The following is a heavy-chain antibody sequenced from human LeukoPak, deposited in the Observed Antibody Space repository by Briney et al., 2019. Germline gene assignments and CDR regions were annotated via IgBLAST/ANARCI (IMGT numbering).Heavy chain of an antibody. CDR1: GFTFSSYG. CDR2: ISYDGSNK. Sequence: PGGSLRLSCAASGFTFSSYGMHWVRQAPGKGLEWVAVISYDGSNKYYADSVKGRFTISRDNPKNTLYLQMNSLRAEDTAVYYCAKSGYQLLCLDYWGQGTLVTVSS. D-gene: IGHD2-2*01. CDR3: AKSGYQLLCLDY. J-gene: IGHJ4*02. V-gene: IGHV3-30*18.